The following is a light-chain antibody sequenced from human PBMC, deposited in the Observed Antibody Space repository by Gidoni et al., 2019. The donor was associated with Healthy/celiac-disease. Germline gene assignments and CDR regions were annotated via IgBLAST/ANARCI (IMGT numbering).Light chain of an antibody. CDR1: QSISSY. Sequence: DIQMTQSPSSLSASVGDRVTITCRASQSISSYLNCYQQKPGKAHKPLIYAAASLQSAVPSRFSGSGCGTDFTLTISSLQPEDFATYDCQHSYSTHQYTFXQXTKVEIK. J-gene: IGKJ2*01. V-gene: IGKV1-39*01. CDR2: AAA. CDR3: QHSYSTHQYT.